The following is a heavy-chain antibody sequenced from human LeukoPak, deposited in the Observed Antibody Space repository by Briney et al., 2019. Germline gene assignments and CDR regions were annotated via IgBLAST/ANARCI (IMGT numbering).Heavy chain of an antibody. CDR1: GGSISSYY. CDR3: ARDPRYCSSTSCYRDYGMDV. Sequence: SETLSLTCTVSGGSISSYYWSWIRQPPGKGLEWIGYIYYSGSTNYNPSLKSRVTISVDTSKNQFSLMLSSVTAADTAVYYCARDPRYCSSTSCYRDYGMDVWGQGTTVTVSS. CDR2: IYYSGST. J-gene: IGHJ6*02. V-gene: IGHV4-59*01. D-gene: IGHD2-2*02.